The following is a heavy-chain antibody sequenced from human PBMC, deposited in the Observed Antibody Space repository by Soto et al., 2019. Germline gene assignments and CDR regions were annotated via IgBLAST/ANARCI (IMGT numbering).Heavy chain of an antibody. D-gene: IGHD2-2*03. V-gene: IGHV4-30-4*01. Sequence: SETLSLTCTVSGGSISSGDYYWSWIRQPPGKGLEWIGYLFYSGSTFYNPSLKSRVAVSADTPRNQFSLELRSVTAADTAVYYCVRQWIGYDHADIWGQGMLVNVSS. CDR1: GGSISSGDYY. J-gene: IGHJ4*02. CDR3: VRQWIGYDHADI. CDR2: LFYSGST.